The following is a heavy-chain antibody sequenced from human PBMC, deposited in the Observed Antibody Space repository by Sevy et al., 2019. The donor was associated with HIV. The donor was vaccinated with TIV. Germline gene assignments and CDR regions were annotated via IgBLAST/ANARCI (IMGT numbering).Heavy chain of an antibody. CDR3: ARLVGYCSGGRCSIIDF. J-gene: IGHJ4*02. V-gene: IGHV3-30*01. Sequence: GESLKISCAASGFGLSNHAMIWVRQAPGKGLEWVAGISYDARKKYYADSVRGRFTISRDDSKNTLYLQMNSLTTEDTAVYDCARLVGYCSGGRCSIIDFWGQGTLVTVSS. D-gene: IGHD2-15*01. CDR2: ISYDARKK. CDR1: GFGLSNHA.